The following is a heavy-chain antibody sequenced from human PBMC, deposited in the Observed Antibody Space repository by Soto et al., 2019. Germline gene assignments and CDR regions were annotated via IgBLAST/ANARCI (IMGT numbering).Heavy chain of an antibody. CDR3: ARGYSSGPDY. Sequence: EVQLVESGGGLVQPGGSLRLSCAASGFTFSNHWMHWVRQAPGKGLEWVSRINSDGSTTTYADSVKGRFTIFRHNAKNTLDLQLNSLRAEDTALYYCARGYSSGPDYWGQGTLVTVSS. D-gene: IGHD6-19*01. J-gene: IGHJ4*02. CDR1: GFTFSNHW. CDR2: INSDGSTT. V-gene: IGHV3-74*01.